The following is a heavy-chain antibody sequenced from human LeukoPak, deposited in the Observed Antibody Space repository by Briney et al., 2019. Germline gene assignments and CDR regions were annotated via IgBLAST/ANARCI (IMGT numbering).Heavy chain of an antibody. CDR2: IKQDGSEK. D-gene: IGHD5-24*01. CDR1: GFTFSSYW. J-gene: IGHJ3*02. CDR3: ARGGVATISGRDAFDI. Sequence: PGGSLRLSCAASGFTFSSYWMSWVRQAPGKGLEWVANIKQDGSEKYYVDSVKGRFTISRDNSKNTLYLQMNSLRAEDTAVYYCARGGVATISGRDAFDIWGQGTMVTVSS. V-gene: IGHV3-7*01.